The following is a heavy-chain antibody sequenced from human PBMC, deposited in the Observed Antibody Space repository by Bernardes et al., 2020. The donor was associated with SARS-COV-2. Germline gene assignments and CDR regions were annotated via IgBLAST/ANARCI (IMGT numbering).Heavy chain of an antibody. V-gene: IGHV1-24*01. D-gene: IGHD3-22*01. CDR2: FDPENGEP. Sequence: ASVKVSCMVFGYNFIELSMHWVRQAPGKGLEWMGGFDPENGEPMYAQRFQGRLTMIEDTSTDTAYMELSSLRSEDTAVYYCTTGHWGSRPRFDTSGSTFYYYDSWGQGALVTVSS. CDR1: GYNFIELS. J-gene: IGHJ4*02. CDR3: TTGHWGSRPRFDTSGSTFYYYDS.